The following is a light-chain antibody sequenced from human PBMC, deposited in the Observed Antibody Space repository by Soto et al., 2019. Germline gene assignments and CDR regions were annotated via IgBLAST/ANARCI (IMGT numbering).Light chain of an antibody. CDR3: QQYGSSPTT. CDR2: GAS. J-gene: IGKJ1*01. V-gene: IGKV3-20*01. Sequence: EIVLTQSPGTLSLSPGERATLSCRASQSIDNNYLAWYQQKPGQAPRLLIYGASSRATGIPDRFSGSGSGTDFTLTISRVEPEDFAVYYCQQYGSSPTTFGQGTKVEIK. CDR1: QSIDNNY.